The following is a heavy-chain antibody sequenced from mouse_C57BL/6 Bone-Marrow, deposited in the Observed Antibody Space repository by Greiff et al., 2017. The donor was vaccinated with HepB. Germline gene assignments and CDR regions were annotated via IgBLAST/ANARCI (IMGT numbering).Heavy chain of an antibody. Sequence: QVQLQQPGAELVKPGASVKLSCKASGYTFTSYWMHWVKQRPGQGLEWIGMIHPNSGSTNYNEKFKSKATLTVDKSSSTAYMQLSSLTSEDSAVYYCASQYYGNYYFDYWGQGTTLTVSS. CDR1: GYTFTSYW. CDR3: ASQYYGNYYFDY. CDR2: IHPNSGST. D-gene: IGHD2-1*01. J-gene: IGHJ2*01. V-gene: IGHV1-64*01.